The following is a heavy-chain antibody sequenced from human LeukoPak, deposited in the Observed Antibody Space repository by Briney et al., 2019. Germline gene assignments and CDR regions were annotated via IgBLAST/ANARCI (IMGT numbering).Heavy chain of an antibody. Sequence: GGSLRLSCAASGFTLSTYAMSWVPQAPGKGLEWVSGISDSSGTTYYADTVKGRFTISRDNSKNTLYLQMNSLRAEGTAVYYCAKHSYRVVSFTDYWGQGTLVTVSS. J-gene: IGHJ4*02. CDR3: AKHSYRVVSFTDY. CDR1: GFTLSTYA. CDR2: ISDSSGTT. D-gene: IGHD3-3*01. V-gene: IGHV3-23*01.